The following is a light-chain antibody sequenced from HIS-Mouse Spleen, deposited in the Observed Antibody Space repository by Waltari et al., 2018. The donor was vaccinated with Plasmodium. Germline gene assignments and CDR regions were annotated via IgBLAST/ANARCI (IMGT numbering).Light chain of an antibody. CDR3: LLSYSGARWV. Sequence: QAVVTQEPSLTVSPGGTVTLTCGSSTGAVTSGHYPYWFQQKPGQAPRTLIYDTRNKPSWTPARCAGALLGGKAALTLSGAQPEEEAEYYCLLSYSGARWVFGGGTKLTVL. V-gene: IGLV7-46*01. CDR1: TGAVTSGHY. CDR2: DTR. J-gene: IGLJ3*02.